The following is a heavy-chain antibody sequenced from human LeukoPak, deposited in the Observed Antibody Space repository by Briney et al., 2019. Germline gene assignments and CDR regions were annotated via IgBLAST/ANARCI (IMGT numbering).Heavy chain of an antibody. CDR1: GFTLDDYA. CDR3: ARDGVDYYFFFDF. Sequence: GGSLRLSCAASGFTLDDYAMHWVRQAPGKGLEWVSLISWDGAWTYYTDSVKGRFTVSRDNSKNSLYLQMNSLRNEDTALYYCARDGVDYYFFFDFWRQGTLVTVSS. V-gene: IGHV3-43*01. J-gene: IGHJ4*02. D-gene: IGHD2/OR15-2a*01. CDR2: ISWDGAWT.